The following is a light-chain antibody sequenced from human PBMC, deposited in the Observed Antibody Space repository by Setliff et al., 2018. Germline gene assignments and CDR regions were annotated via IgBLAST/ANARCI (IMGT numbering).Light chain of an antibody. CDR1: NSDVGGYKY. J-gene: IGLJ1*01. CDR2: DVS. Sequence: QSALTQPASVSGSPGQSVTISCTGTNSDVGGYKYVSWYQQHPGKAPRFMIYDVSKRPSGVPDRFSGSKSGNTASLTISGLQAEDEADYYCCSYAGIYTYVFGSGTKVTVL. CDR3: CSYAGIYTYV. V-gene: IGLV2-11*01.